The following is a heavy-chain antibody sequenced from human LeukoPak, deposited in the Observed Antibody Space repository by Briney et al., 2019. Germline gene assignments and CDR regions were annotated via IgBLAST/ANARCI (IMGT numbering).Heavy chain of an antibody. CDR2: ISGRSSYI. CDR3: ARPYYYDSSGYSDY. D-gene: IGHD3-22*01. J-gene: IGHJ4*02. CDR1: GFTFSSYA. V-gene: IGHV3-21*01. Sequence: GGSLRLSCAASGFTFSSYAMSWVRQAPGKGLEWVSSISGRSSYIYYADSVKGRFTISRDNAKNSLYLQMNSLRAEDTAVYYCARPYYYDSSGYSDYWGQGTQVTVSS.